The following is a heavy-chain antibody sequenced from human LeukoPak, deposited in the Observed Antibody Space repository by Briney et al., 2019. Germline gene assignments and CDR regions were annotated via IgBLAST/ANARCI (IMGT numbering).Heavy chain of an antibody. Sequence: SGTLSLTCAVSGGSISSSNWWSWVRPPPGKGLEWIGEIYHSGSTNFNPSLKSRVTISVDKSKNQFSLKLSSVTAADTAVYYCASTLGIYATPYDYWGQGTLVTVSS. D-gene: IGHD5-12*01. J-gene: IGHJ4*02. CDR1: GGSISSSNW. CDR2: IYHSGST. V-gene: IGHV4-4*02. CDR3: ASTLGIYATPYDY.